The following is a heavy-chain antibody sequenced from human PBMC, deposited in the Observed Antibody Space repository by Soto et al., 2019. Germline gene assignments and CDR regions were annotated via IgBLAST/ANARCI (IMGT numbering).Heavy chain of an antibody. J-gene: IGHJ3*02. V-gene: IGHV3-23*01. CDR1: GFTFSTYA. CDR2: ISNSGGTI. D-gene: IGHD2-15*01. Sequence: AGGSLRLSCAASGFTFSTYAMSWVRQAPGKGLEWVSAISNSGGTIYYADSVQGRFTISRDNSLNTPFLQMHSLRIEDTAVYYCAHPRGFGVFDAYDIWGQGTMVTVS. CDR3: AHPRGFGVFDAYDI.